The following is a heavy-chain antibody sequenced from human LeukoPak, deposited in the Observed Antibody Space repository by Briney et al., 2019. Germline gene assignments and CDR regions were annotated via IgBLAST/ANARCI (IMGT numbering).Heavy chain of an antibody. Sequence: SETLSLTCAVYGGSFSGYYWSWIRQPPGKGLEWIGEINHSGSTNYTPSLKSRVTISVDTSKNQFSLKLSSVTAADTAVYYCGANPAVVPAAMPGIPYYYYGMDVWGQGTTVTVSS. V-gene: IGHV4-34*01. D-gene: IGHD2-2*01. CDR2: INHSGST. CDR3: GANPAVVPAAMPGIPYYYYGMDV. CDR1: GGSFSGYY. J-gene: IGHJ6*02.